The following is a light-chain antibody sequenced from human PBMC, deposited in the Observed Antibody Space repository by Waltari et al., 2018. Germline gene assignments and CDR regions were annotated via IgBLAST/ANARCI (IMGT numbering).Light chain of an antibody. J-gene: IGLJ3*02. CDR3: TSYTTGSTLVV. V-gene: IGLV2-14*03. Sequence: QSALTQPASVSGSPGQSITITCTGTSSDVGAFNFVSWYQEHPGKAPKLLIYDVVNRPSGVSNRFSGSKSGNTASLTISGPQAEDEADYYCTSYTTGSTLVVFGGGTKLTVL. CDR1: SSDVGAFNF. CDR2: DVV.